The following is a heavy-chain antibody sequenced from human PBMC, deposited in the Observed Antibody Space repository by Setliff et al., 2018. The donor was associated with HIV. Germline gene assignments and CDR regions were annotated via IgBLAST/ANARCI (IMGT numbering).Heavy chain of an antibody. J-gene: IGHJ2*01. Sequence: PGGSLRLSCAASGFIFSSYEMNWVRQAPGKGLEWVSYISSSGSPIHYADSVRGRFTISRDNAKKSLYLQMNSLRAEDTAVYYCAKDRTAYGDHVLGPSFDLWGRGTLVTVSS. CDR3: AKDRTAYGDHVLGPSFDL. D-gene: IGHD4-17*01. V-gene: IGHV3-48*03. CDR1: GFIFSSYE. CDR2: ISSSGSPI.